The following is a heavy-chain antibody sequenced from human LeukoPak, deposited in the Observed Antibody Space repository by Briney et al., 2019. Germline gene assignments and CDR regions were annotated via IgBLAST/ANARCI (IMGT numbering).Heavy chain of an antibody. CDR3: APRSPNYYGSGSYNGMDV. D-gene: IGHD3-10*01. J-gene: IGHJ6*02. V-gene: IGHV1-69*13. Sequence: AASVKVSCKASGGTFSSYAISWVRQAPGQGPEWMGGIIPIFGTANYAQKFQGRVTITADESTSTAYMELSSLRSEDTAVYYCAPRSPNYYGSGSYNGMDVWGQGTTVTVSS. CDR2: IIPIFGTA. CDR1: GGTFSSYA.